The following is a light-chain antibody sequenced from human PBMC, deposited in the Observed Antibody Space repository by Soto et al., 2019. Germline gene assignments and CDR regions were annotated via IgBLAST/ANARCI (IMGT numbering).Light chain of an antibody. CDR2: DVS. CDR1: SSDVGGYNY. J-gene: IGLJ1*01. V-gene: IGLV2-11*01. CDR3: CSYAGSYPYV. Sequence: QSALTQPRSVSGSPGQSVTISCTGTSSDVGGYNYVSWYQQHPGKSPKLMIYDVSKRPSGVPDRFSGSKSGNTASLTISGLQADAEADYYCCSYAGSYPYVFGTGTKVTVL.